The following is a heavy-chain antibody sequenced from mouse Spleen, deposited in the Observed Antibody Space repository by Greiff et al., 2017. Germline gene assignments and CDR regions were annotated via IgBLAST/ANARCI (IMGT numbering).Heavy chain of an antibody. J-gene: IGHJ3*01. CDR1: GYAFSSSW. V-gene: IGHV1-82*01. CDR3: ARGWAY. D-gene: IGHD2-3*01. CDR2: IYPGDGDT. Sequence: VQLQQSGPELVKPGASVKISCKASGYAFSSSWMNWVKQRPGKGLEWIGRIYPGDGDTNYNGKFKGKATLTVDKSSSTAYMQLSSLTSEDSAVYYCARGWAYWGQGTLVTVSA.